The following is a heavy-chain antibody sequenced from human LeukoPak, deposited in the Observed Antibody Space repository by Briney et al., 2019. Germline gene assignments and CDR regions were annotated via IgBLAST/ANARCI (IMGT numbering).Heavy chain of an antibody. CDR3: TRDLPRKLVPDDFDV. D-gene: IGHD6-13*01. V-gene: IGHV4-61*02. CDR2: IYTSGST. CDR1: GGSISSGSYY. Sequence: SETLSLTCTVSGGSISSGSYYWRWIRQPAGNGLEWIGRIYTSGSTNYNPSLKIRVTISVDTSKNQFSLKLSSETAADTAVYYCTRDLPRKLVPDDFDVRGQGIMVSVSS. J-gene: IGHJ3*01.